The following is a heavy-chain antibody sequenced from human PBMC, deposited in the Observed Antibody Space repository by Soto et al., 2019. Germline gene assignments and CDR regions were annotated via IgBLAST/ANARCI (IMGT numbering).Heavy chain of an antibody. D-gene: IGHD3-10*01. CDR2: IIPIFGTA. V-gene: IGHV1-69*13. Sequence: GASVKVSCKASGGTFSSYAISWVRQAPGQGLEWMGGIIPIFGTANYAQKFQGRVTITADESTSTAYMELSSLRPEDTAVYYCAREVYYGSGSSISYYGLDVWGQVTTVTVSS. J-gene: IGHJ6*02. CDR1: GGTFSSYA. CDR3: AREVYYGSGSSISYYGLDV.